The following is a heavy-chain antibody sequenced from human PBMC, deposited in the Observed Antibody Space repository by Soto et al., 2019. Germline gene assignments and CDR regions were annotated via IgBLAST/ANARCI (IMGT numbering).Heavy chain of an antibody. V-gene: IGHV3-23*01. CDR3: AKDKGELDHKPYYYYGMDV. CDR1: GFTFSSYA. D-gene: IGHD1-26*01. J-gene: IGHJ6*02. CDR2: ISGSGGST. Sequence: GGSLRLSCAASGFTFSSYAMSWVRQAPGKGLEWVSAISGSGGSTYYADSVKGRFTISRDNSKNTLYLQMNSLRAEDTAVYYCAKDKGELDHKPYYYYGMDVWGQGTTVTVSS.